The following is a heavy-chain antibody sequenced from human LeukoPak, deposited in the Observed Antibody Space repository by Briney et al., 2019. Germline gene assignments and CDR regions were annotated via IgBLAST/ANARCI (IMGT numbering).Heavy chain of an antibody. D-gene: IGHD2-8*01. CDR3: ARYGRDCTNGVCSYYYGMDV. CDR1: GGTFISYA. J-gene: IGHJ6*02. CDR2: IIPIFGTA. V-gene: IGHV1-69*01. Sequence: ASVKVSCKASGGTFISYAISWVRQAPGQGLEWMGGIIPIFGTANYAQKFQGRVTITADESTSTAYMELSSLRSEDTAVYYCARYGRDCTNGVCSYYYGMDVWGQGTTVTVSS.